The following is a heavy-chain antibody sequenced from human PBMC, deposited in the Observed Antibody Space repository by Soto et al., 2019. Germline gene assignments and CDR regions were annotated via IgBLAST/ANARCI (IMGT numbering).Heavy chain of an antibody. CDR1: GLTFSSYW. V-gene: IGHV3-7*01. CDR3: ARDLLELPLGY. CDR2: IKQDGSEK. J-gene: IGHJ4*02. Sequence: GVSLRLSCAASGLTFSSYWMSWVRQAPGKGLEWVANIKQDGSEKYYVGSVRGRFTISRDNAKNSLYLQMNSLRAEDTAVYYCARDLLELPLGYWGKGTLVTVSS. D-gene: IGHD1-7*01.